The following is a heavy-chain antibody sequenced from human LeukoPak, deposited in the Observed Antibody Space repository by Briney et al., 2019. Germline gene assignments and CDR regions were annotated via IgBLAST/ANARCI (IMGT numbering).Heavy chain of an antibody. V-gene: IGHV3-53*01. D-gene: IGHD2-21*02. J-gene: IGHJ4*02. Sequence: QPGGSLRLPCAASGFSVSNTYMSWVRQAPGKGLEWVSIIYSGGNTYYADSVKGRFTISRDNSKNTLYLQMNRLRPEDTAVYYCARGTVTAPDYWGQGTLVTVSS. CDR1: GFSVSNTY. CDR2: IYSGGNT. CDR3: ARGTVTAPDY.